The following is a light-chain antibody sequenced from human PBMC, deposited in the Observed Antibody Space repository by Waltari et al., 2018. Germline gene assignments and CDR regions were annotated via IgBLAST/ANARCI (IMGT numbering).Light chain of an antibody. Sequence: QAALPHLCHVCGSPVRSVTIAGTAPSGVIVPDKILAWYQHHPRLAPKLMTYNVSKRPSGFPVRVSGSKSGNTASLTISCLQAEDEADYYCCSYAGSYTSMIFGVGTKLTFL. J-gene: IGLJ2*01. CDR3: CSYAGSYTSMI. CDR2: NVS. CDR1: SGVIVPDKI. V-gene: IGLV2-11*01.